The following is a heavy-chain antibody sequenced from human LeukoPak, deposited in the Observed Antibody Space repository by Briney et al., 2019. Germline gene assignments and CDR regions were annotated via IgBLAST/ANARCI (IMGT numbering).Heavy chain of an antibody. CDR2: ISSSSSYI. Sequence: GGSLRLSCAASGFTFSSYSMNWVRQAPGKGLEWVSSISSSSSYIYYAVSVKGRFTISRDNAKNSLYLQMNSLRAEDTAVYYCARDVVQLEWETSWFDPWGQGTLVTVSS. J-gene: IGHJ5*02. CDR3: ARDVVQLEWETSWFDP. D-gene: IGHD1-1*01. CDR1: GFTFSSYS. V-gene: IGHV3-21*01.